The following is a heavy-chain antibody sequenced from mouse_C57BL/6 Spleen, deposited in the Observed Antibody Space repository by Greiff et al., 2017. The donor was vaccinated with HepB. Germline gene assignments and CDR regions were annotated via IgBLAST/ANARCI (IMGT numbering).Heavy chain of an antibody. CDR3: ARGYYYGGGYFDV. V-gene: IGHV1-76*01. J-gene: IGHJ1*03. D-gene: IGHD1-1*01. Sequence: VQLQQSGAELVRPGASVKLSCKASGYTFTDYYINWVKQRPGQGLEWIARIYPGSGNTYYNEKFKGKATLTAEKSSSTAYMQLSSLTSEDSAVYFCARGYYYGGGYFDVWGTGTTVTVSS. CDR2: IYPGSGNT. CDR1: GYTFTDYY.